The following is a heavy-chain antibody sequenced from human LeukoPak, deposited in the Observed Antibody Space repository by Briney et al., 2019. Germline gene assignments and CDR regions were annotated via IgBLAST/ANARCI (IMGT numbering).Heavy chain of an antibody. Sequence: GGSLRLSCATSGFAFSSSWMSWVRQAPGKGLECVANIKEDGREKYYVDSVKGRFTISRDNAKNSLYLQMSSLRAEDTAVYYCARGGRPDYWGQGTLVTVSS. CDR1: GFAFSSSW. CDR3: ARGGRPDY. V-gene: IGHV3-7*01. D-gene: IGHD3-10*01. CDR2: IKEDGREK. J-gene: IGHJ4*02.